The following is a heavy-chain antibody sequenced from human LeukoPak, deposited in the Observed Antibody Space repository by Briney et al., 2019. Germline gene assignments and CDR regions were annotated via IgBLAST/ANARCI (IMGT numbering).Heavy chain of an antibody. Sequence: SETLSLTCTVSGGSISSSSYYWGWIRQPPVKGLEWIGSIYYSGSTYYNPSLKSRVTISVDTSKNQFSLRLSSVTAADTAVYYCARRGIAAAGAFDYWGQGTLVTVSS. J-gene: IGHJ4*02. CDR3: ARRGIAAAGAFDY. V-gene: IGHV4-39*01. CDR1: GGSISSSSYY. CDR2: IYYSGST. D-gene: IGHD6-13*01.